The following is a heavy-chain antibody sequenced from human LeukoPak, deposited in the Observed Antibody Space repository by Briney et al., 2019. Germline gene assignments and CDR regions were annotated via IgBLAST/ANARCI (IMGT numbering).Heavy chain of an antibody. J-gene: IGHJ6*02. CDR3: ARGRPDYYGSGTFYPYFYGLDV. D-gene: IGHD3-10*01. CDR2: ISSSSSTI. CDR1: GFTFSRYS. V-gene: IGHV3-48*04. Sequence: GGSLRLSCAASGFTFSRYSMNWVRQAPGKGLEWVSHISSSSSTIYYADSVKGRFTISRDNAKNSLYLQMNSLRADDTAVYYCARGRPDYYGSGTFYPYFYGLDVWGQGTSVTVSS.